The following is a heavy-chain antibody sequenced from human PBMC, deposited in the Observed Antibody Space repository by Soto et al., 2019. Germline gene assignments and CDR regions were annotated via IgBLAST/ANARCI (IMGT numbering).Heavy chain of an antibody. CDR2: MNPFSGNA. Sequence: QVQLVQSGAEVKKPGASVRVSCKASGYTFTSYDIYWVRQATGQGLEWMGWMNPFSGNAVYTQKFQDRVTMNRDTSIHTAYMEMSGLRSEDTAVYYCTRGQGNHWGQGSLVTVSS. CDR1: GYTFTSYD. CDR3: TRGQGNH. V-gene: IGHV1-8*01. J-gene: IGHJ4*02.